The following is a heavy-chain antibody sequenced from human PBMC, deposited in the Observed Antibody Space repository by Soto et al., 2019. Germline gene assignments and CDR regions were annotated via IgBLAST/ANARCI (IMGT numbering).Heavy chain of an antibody. CDR2: ISYDGSNK. CDR1: GFTFSSYA. J-gene: IGHJ6*02. V-gene: IGHV3-30-3*01. CDR3: AREGSDTGDDGYYHYGMDV. Sequence: QVQLVESGGGVVQPGRSLRLSCAASGFTFSSYAMHWVRQAPGKGLEWVAVISYDGSNKYYADSVKGRFTISRDNSKNTRYLQMNSLRAEDTAVYYCAREGSDTGDDGYYHYGMDVWGQGTTVNVSS. D-gene: IGHD7-27*01.